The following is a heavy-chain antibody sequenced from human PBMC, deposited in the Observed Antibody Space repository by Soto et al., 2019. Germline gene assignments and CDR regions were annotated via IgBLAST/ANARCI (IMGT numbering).Heavy chain of an antibody. CDR1: GFTFTAFA. CDR2: ISYDGGDT. D-gene: IGHD3-9*01. CDR3: ARDRYFDSYSLDC. Sequence: QVQLVESGGGVVQPGRSLSLSCAASGFTFTAFAMHWVRQAPGKGLEWVASISYDGGDTHYADSVKGRLTISSDNSKNTVYLQMNRLRPEDAAGYYCARDRYFDSYSLDCWGQGTLVTVSS. J-gene: IGHJ4*02. V-gene: IGHV3-30-3*01.